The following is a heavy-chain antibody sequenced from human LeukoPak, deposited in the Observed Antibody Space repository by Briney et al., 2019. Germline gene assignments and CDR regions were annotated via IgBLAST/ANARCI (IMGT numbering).Heavy chain of an antibody. CDR1: GFTFSDYA. J-gene: IGHJ4*02. CDR3: AKGSSSWYASYDY. Sequence: PGGSLRLSCAASGFTFSDYAMSWVRQAPEKGLEWVSTISHVGGTYYADSVRGRFTISRDDSKNMVYLQMDSLRAEDTAVYYCAKGSSSWYASYDYWGQGTLVTVSS. D-gene: IGHD6-13*01. V-gene: IGHV3-23*01. CDR2: ISHVGGT.